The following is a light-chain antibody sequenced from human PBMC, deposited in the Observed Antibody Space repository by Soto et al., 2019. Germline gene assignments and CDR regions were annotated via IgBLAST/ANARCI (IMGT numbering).Light chain of an antibody. CDR2: DAP. J-gene: IGKJ4*01. V-gene: IGKV3-11*01. CDR1: QSVNTY. CDR3: QQRSNWPLT. Sequence: EIVLTQSPATLSLSPGERATLSCKASQSVNTYIAWYQQKPGQAPRLLIYDAPNRATAIPPRFSGSGSGTDFTFTISSLEPEDFAVYYCQQRSNWPLTFGGGTKVEIK.